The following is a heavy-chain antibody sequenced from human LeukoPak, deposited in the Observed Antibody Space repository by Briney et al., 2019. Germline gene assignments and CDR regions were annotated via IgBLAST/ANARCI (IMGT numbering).Heavy chain of an antibody. CDR3: AIEYYDILTGPHPGNYFDY. D-gene: IGHD3-9*01. Sequence: GGSLRPSCAASGFTFSDYYMSWIRQAPGKGLEWVSYISSSGSTIYYADSVKGRFTISRDNAKNSLYLQMNSLRAEDTAVYYCAIEYYDILTGPHPGNYFDYWGQGTLVTVSS. J-gene: IGHJ4*02. CDR1: GFTFSDYY. V-gene: IGHV3-11*01. CDR2: ISSSGSTI.